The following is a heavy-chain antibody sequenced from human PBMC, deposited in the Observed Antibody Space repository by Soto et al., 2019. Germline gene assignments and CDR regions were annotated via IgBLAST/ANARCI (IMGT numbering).Heavy chain of an antibody. V-gene: IGHV4-59*01. CDR2: IYYTGST. CDR3: ARGGSYGDFFDY. Sequence: SETLSLTCTVSGGSLSSNYWTWIRQSPGKGLEWIGYIYYTGSTKYNPSLKSRVTISLDTSKNQFSLRLTSVTSADTAVYYCARGGSYGDFFDYWGQGAQVTVSS. CDR1: GGSLSSNY. D-gene: IGHD4-17*01. J-gene: IGHJ4*02.